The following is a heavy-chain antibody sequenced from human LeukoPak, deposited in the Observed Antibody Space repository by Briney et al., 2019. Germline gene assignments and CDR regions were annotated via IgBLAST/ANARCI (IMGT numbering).Heavy chain of an antibody. CDR3: ARDRVSSGWYFDY. Sequence: GGSLRLSCAASGFTFSSYWMSWVRQAPGKGLERVANIKQDGSEKYYVDSVKGRFTISRDNAKNSLYLQMNSLRAEDTAVYYCARDRVSSGWYFDYWGQGTLVTVSS. CDR1: GFTFSSYW. V-gene: IGHV3-7*03. D-gene: IGHD6-19*01. CDR2: IKQDGSEK. J-gene: IGHJ4*02.